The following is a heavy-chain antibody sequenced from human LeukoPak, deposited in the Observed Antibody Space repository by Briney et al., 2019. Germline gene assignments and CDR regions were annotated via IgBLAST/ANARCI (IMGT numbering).Heavy chain of an antibody. CDR3: ARSPVGAHNWYFDL. CDR2: IYPGDSDT. J-gene: IGHJ2*01. V-gene: IGHV5-51*01. CDR1: GYSFTNYC. Sequence: PGESLKISCKGSGYSFTNYCIGWVRQLPGKGLEWMGIIYPGDSDTRYSPSFQGQVTISADKSISTAYLQWSSLKASDTAMYYCARSPVGAHNWYFDLWGRGTLVTVSS. D-gene: IGHD1-26*01.